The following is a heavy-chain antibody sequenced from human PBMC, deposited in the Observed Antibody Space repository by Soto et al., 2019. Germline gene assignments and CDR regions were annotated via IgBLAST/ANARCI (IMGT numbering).Heavy chain of an antibody. CDR1: GFSLTTSGVG. CDR3: AHRVLRTVFGLVTTTAIYFDC. CDR2: IYWDDDK. Sequence: QITLNESGPTVVRPTETLTLTCRFSGFSLTTSGVGVRWIRQSPGKAPEWLALIYWDDDKRYSASLKSRLTITKDTSKNQVVLTVSDLDPTDTATYYCAHRVLRTVFGLVTTTAIYFDCLGQGTPVAVAS. V-gene: IGHV2-5*02. J-gene: IGHJ4*02. D-gene: IGHD3-3*01.